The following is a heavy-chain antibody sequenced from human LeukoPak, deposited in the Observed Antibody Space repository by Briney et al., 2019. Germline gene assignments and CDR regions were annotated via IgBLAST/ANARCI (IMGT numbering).Heavy chain of an antibody. D-gene: IGHD6-19*01. CDR3: ARIIAVARSWLLDYFYYYGMDV. CDR2: ISSSSNYI. CDR1: GFTFSSYS. V-gene: IGHV3-21*01. J-gene: IGHJ6*02. Sequence: GGSLRLSCAASGFTFSSYSMNWVRQAPGKGLEWVSSISSSSNYIYYADSVKGRFTISRDNAKNSLYLQMNSLRAEDTAVYYCARIIAVARSWLLDYFYYYGMDVWGQGTTVTVSS.